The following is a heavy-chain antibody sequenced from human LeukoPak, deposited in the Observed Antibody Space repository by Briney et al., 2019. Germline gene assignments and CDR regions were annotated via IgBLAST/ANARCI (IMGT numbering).Heavy chain of an antibody. D-gene: IGHD3/OR15-3a*01. J-gene: IGHJ4*02. CDR1: GVSFSSSNSY. CDR3: ARQTGSGLFTLP. CDR2: IYYTGNT. Sequence: SETLSLTCTVSGVSFSSSNSYWGWLRQPPGTGLEWIGSIYYTGNTYYNASFKSRVTISIDTSKNQISLRLTSVTATDTAMYYCARQTGSGLFTLPGGQGTLVTVSS. V-gene: IGHV4-39*01.